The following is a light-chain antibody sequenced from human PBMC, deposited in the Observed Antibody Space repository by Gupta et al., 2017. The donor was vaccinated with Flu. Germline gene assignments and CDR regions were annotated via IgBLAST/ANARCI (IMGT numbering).Light chain of an antibody. V-gene: IGKV3-11*01. CDR1: QSVGNH. CDR3: QQRSNWPIT. CDR2: DSF. Sequence: GERATLSCRASQSVGNHLAWYQQKPGQTPRLLIYDSFSRATGIPFRFSGSGSGTEFTLTIRSLEPDDFAVYFCQQRSNWPITFGQGTRLDIK. J-gene: IGKJ5*01.